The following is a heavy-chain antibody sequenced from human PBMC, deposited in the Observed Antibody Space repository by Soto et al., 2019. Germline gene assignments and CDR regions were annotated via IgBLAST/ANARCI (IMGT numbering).Heavy chain of an antibody. V-gene: IGHV1-18*01. Sequence: QVHLVQSGAEVKKPGASVKVSCKDSGYTFTSYGITWVRQAPGQGLEWMGWISARNGDTDYAQKLQGRVTVTRDTSTSTAYMALRSLRSVDTAVYYCARGRYGDYWGQGALVTVSS. D-gene: IGHD1-1*01. CDR2: ISARNGDT. J-gene: IGHJ4*02. CDR3: ARGRYGDY. CDR1: GYTFTSYG.